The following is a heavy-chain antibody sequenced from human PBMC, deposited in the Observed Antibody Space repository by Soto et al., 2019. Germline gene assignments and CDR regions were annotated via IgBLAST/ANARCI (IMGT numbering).Heavy chain of an antibody. D-gene: IGHD2-8*02. CDR3: AKDRGHTDPYFDY. V-gene: IGHV3-30*18. Sequence: WVSLRLSCAASGFTFSTSGMDWVRQAPGQWLEWVAVISYDGSYKYYADSVKGRFTISRDNSKNTLYLQVNSLRAEDTAVYYCAKDRGHTDPYFDYWGQGTLVTVVS. CDR1: GFTFSTSG. J-gene: IGHJ4*02. CDR2: ISYDGSYK.